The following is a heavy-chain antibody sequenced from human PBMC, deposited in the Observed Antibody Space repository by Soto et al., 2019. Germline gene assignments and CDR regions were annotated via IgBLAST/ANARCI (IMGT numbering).Heavy chain of an antibody. Sequence: PGGSLRLSCAASGFTVSSNYMSWVRQAPGKGLEWVSVIYSGGSTYYADSVKGRFTISRDNSKNTLYLQMNSLRAEDTAVYYCARDLLLWFGETNYYYYGMDVWGQGTTVTVSS. V-gene: IGHV3-66*01. CDR3: ARDLLLWFGETNYYYYGMDV. CDR2: IYSGGST. CDR1: GFTVSSNY. J-gene: IGHJ6*02. D-gene: IGHD3-10*01.